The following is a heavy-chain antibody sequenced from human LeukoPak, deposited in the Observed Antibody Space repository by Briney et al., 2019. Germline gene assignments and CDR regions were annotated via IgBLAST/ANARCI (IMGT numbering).Heavy chain of an antibody. V-gene: IGHV3-21*01. J-gene: IGHJ6*02. CDR2: ISSSSSYI. Sequence: GGSLRLSCAASGFTFSSYSMNWVRQAPGKGLEWVSSISSSSSYIYYADSVKGRFTISRDNDKNSLYLQMNSLRAEDTAVYYCKTVSPPGIAVAGFGREGMDVWGQGTTVTVSS. CDR1: GFTFSSYS. D-gene: IGHD6-19*01. CDR3: KTVSPPGIAVAGFGREGMDV.